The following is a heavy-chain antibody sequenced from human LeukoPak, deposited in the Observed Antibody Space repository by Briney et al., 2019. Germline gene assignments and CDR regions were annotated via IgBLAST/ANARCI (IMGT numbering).Heavy chain of an antibody. CDR1: GGSISSSSYY. CDR3: ARSLSNYVSALGY. Sequence: SETLSLTCTVSGGSISSSSYYWGWLRQPPGEGLEWIATIYYTGSTYYNPSLKSRVTISVDTSKNQFSLKLGSVTAADTAVYYCARSLSNYVSALGYWGQGTLVTVSS. J-gene: IGHJ4*02. CDR2: IYYTGST. D-gene: IGHD4-11*01. V-gene: IGHV4-39*07.